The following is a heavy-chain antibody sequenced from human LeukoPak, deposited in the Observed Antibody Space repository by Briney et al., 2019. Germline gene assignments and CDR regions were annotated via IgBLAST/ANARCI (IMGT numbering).Heavy chain of an antibody. CDR1: GFTFSSYG. D-gene: IGHD3-10*01. J-gene: IGHJ4*02. CDR2: ISYDGSNK. CDR3: ARDAGSGSPPIRYFDY. V-gene: IGHV3-30*03. Sequence: GGSLRLSCAASGFTFSSYGMHWVRQAPGKGLEWVAVISYDGSNKYYADSVKGRFTISRDNSKNTLYLQMNSLRAEDTAVYYCARDAGSGSPPIRYFDYWGQGTLVTVSS.